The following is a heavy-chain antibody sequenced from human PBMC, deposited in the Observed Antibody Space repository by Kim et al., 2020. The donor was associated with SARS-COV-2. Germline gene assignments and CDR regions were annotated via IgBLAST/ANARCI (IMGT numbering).Heavy chain of an antibody. CDR2: IYYSGST. Sequence: SETLSLTCTVSGGSISSGGYYWSWIRQHPGKGLEWIGNIYYSGSTFYNPSLKSRVTMSVDTSKNQFSLKLSSMTAADTAVYYCARDFAYGSGSYYNYWGQGTLVTVSS. CDR1: GGSISSGGYY. J-gene: IGHJ4*02. V-gene: IGHV4-31*03. D-gene: IGHD3-10*01. CDR3: ARDFAYGSGSYYNY.